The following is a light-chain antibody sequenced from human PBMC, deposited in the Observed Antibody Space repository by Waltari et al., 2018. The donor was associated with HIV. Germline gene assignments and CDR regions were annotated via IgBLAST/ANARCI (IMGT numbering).Light chain of an antibody. CDR3: QQSYSDPPT. CDR2: TAS. J-gene: IGKJ4*01. Sequence: DIQMTQSPYSLSASVGDRVTITCRASQSISSFLNWYQQKPGKAPSLLIYTASSLQSGVPSRFRGSGSGTDFTLTISSLQPEDFATYYCQQSYSDPPTFGGGSKVAIK. V-gene: IGKV1-39*01. CDR1: QSISSF.